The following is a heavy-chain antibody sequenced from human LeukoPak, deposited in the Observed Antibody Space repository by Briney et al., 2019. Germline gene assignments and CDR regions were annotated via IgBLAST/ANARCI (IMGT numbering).Heavy chain of an antibody. CDR2: ISYDGSNK. V-gene: IGHV3-30*04. D-gene: IGHD3-9*01. Sequence: PGGSLRLSCAASGFTFSSYAMHWVRQAPGKGLEWVAVISYDGSNKYYADSVKGRFTISRDNSKNTLYLQMNSLRAEDTAEYYCAISTDILTGYYRYWGQGTLVTVSS. CDR3: AISTDILTGYYRY. CDR1: GFTFSSYA. J-gene: IGHJ4*02.